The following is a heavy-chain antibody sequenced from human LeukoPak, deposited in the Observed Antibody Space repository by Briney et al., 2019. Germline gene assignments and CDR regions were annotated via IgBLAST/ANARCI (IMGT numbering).Heavy chain of an antibody. J-gene: IGHJ4*02. CDR1: GYTFSDYY. Sequence: ASVKVSCKASGYTFSDYYMHWVRQAPGQGLEWMGWLNPNRGATNFAQKFQGRVTMTRDTSISTTYMELSRLGSDDTAVYYCARDLGFCSGGSCGSMTTVTSYDYWGQGTLVIVSP. V-gene: IGHV1-2*02. CDR3: ARDLGFCSGGSCGSMTTVTSYDY. CDR2: LNPNRGAT. D-gene: IGHD2-15*01.